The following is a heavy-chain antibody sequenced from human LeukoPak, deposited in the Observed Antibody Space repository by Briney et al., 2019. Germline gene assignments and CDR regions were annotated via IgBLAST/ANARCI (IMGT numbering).Heavy chain of an antibody. V-gene: IGHV3-7*01. D-gene: IGHD3-3*01. Sequence: GGSLRLSCAASGFTFSSYWMSWVRQAPGKGLEWVANIKQDGSEKYYVDSVKGRFTISRDNAKNSLYLQMNSLRAEDTAVYYCARDPRGIFGVVIFYWGQGTLVTVSS. CDR1: GFTFSSYW. J-gene: IGHJ4*02. CDR3: ARDPRGIFGVVIFY. CDR2: IKQDGSEK.